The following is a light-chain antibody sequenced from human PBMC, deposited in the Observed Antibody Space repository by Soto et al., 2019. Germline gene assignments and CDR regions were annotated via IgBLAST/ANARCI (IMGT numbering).Light chain of an antibody. CDR1: TSDVGGYNY. V-gene: IGLV2-14*01. CDR2: EVS. CDR3: LSKTSTISYV. J-gene: IGLJ1*01. Sequence: QSSLTDPASVSGSPGQSIAISCTGTTSDVGGYNYVSWYQQHPGKVPKLLIHEVSNRPSGVSNRFSGSKSGNTASLTISGLQAEDEADYYCLSKTSTISYVFGTGTKVTVL.